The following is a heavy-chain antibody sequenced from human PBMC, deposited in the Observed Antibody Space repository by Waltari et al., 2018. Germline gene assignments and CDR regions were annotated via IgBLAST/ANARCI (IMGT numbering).Heavy chain of an antibody. V-gene: IGHV4-39*01. J-gene: IGHJ4*02. D-gene: IGHD4-4*01. CDR1: GGSLSGSTYY. Sequence: QLQLQESGPGLVKPSETLSPTCSLSGGSLSGSTYYWVWIRQPPGKGLEWIGSVYDGAPTYYNASLQSRPTISIDTSKNQLSLKLTSVTAADTAVYYCARHLGGSKVEGFDYWGPGILVTVSS. CDR2: VYDGAPT. CDR3: ARHLGGSKVEGFDY.